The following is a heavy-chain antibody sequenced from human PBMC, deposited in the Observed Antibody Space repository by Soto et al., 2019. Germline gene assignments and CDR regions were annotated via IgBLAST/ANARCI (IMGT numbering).Heavy chain of an antibody. V-gene: IGHV1-69*02. CDR3: AKDGTLSGLLWFGGAPGDDAFDI. CDR1: GGTFSSYT. CDR2: ITPMLGIA. J-gene: IGHJ3*02. Sequence: SVKGSCKTSGGTFSSYTISWLLQAPGQGLEWMGRITPMLGIANYAQNFQGRVTITADKSTSTAYMELSSLRSEDTAVYYCAKDGTLSGLLWFGGAPGDDAFDIWGQGTMVTVSS. D-gene: IGHD3-10*01.